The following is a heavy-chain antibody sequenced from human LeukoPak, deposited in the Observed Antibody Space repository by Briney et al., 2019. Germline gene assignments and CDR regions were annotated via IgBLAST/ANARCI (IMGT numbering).Heavy chain of an antibody. CDR2: INHSGST. J-gene: IGHJ4*02. CDR1: GGSFSGYY. D-gene: IGHD2-2*02. V-gene: IGHV4-34*01. CDR3: ARGRDIVVVPAAILIPPIDY. Sequence: SETLSLTCAVYGGSFSGYYWSWIRQPPGKGLEWIGEINHSGSTNHNPSLKSRVTISVDTSKNQFSLKLSSVTAADTAVYYCARGRDIVVVPAAILIPPIDYWGQGTLVTVSS.